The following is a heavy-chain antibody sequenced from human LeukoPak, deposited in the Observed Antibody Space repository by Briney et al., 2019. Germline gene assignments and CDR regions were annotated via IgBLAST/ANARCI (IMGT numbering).Heavy chain of an antibody. CDR1: GVSISSSNSY. CDR3: ARRGYCSSTSCYGPKRKPFDY. V-gene: IGHV4-39*07. D-gene: IGHD2-2*03. CDR2: INHSGST. J-gene: IGHJ4*02. Sequence: SETLSLTCTVSGVSISSSNSYWGWIRQPPGKGLEWIGEINHSGSTNYNPSLKSRVTISVDTSKNQFSLKLSSVTAADTAVYYCARRGYCSSTSCYGPKRKPFDYWGQGTLVTVSP.